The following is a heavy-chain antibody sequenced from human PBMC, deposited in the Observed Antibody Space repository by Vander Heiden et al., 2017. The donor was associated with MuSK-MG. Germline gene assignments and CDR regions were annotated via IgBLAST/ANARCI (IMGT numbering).Heavy chain of an antibody. Sequence: VQLVESGGGLVKPGGSLRLSCAASGCTFSSYSMNWVRQAPGKGLEWVSSISSSSSYIYYADSVKGRFTISRDNAKNSLYLQMNSLRAEDTAVYYCARVPAFTIFRAVDVWGQGTTVTVSS. CDR3: ARVPAFTIFRAVDV. CDR2: ISSSSSYI. D-gene: IGHD3-3*01. J-gene: IGHJ6*02. V-gene: IGHV3-21*01. CDR1: GCTFSSYS.